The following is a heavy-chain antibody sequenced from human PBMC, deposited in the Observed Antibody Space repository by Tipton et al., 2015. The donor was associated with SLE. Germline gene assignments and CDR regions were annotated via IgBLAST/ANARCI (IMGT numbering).Heavy chain of an antibody. CDR1: GFTFSSYA. Sequence: SLRLSCAASGFTFSSYAMSWVRQAPGKGLEWVSGIIDSGAGAYYANSVRGRFTISRDNSKNTLYLQMNSLRAEDTAVYYCARDRVEYSSSDYWGQGTLVTVSS. CDR2: IIDSGAGA. V-gene: IGHV3-23*01. CDR3: ARDRVEYSSSDY. D-gene: IGHD6-13*01. J-gene: IGHJ4*02.